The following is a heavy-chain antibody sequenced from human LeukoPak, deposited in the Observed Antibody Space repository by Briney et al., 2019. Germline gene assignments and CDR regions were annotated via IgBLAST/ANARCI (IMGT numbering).Heavy chain of an antibody. CDR2: ISWNSGSI. V-gene: IGHV3-9*01. J-gene: IGHJ4*02. Sequence: GGSLRLSCAASGFTFDDYAMHWVRHAPGKGLEWVSGISWNSGSIVYADSVKGRFTISRDNAKNSLYLQTNSLRAEDTALYYCAKDLYSSSSGFDYWGQGTLVTVSS. D-gene: IGHD6-13*01. CDR1: GFTFDDYA. CDR3: AKDLYSSSSGFDY.